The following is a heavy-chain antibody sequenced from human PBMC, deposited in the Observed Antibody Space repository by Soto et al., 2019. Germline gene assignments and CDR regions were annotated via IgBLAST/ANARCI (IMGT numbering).Heavy chain of an antibody. CDR2: VSSTGST. CDR1: GGSTSNYY. V-gene: IGHV4-4*07. CDR3: ARGVPAAGTDWFDP. D-gene: IGHD6-13*01. J-gene: IGHJ5*02. Sequence: SETLSLTCTVSGGSTSNYYWNWIRQPAEKRLEWIGRVSSTGSTYYNPSLKSRVTMSVDTSKNQVSLNLTSVTAADTAVYYCARGVPAAGTDWFDPWGQGTLVTSPQ.